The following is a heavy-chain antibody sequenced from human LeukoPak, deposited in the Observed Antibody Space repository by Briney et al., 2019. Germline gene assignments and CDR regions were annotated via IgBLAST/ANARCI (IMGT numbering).Heavy chain of an antibody. V-gene: IGHV3-53*01. CDR2: IYSGGST. Sequence: GGSLRLSCAASGFTVSSNYMSWVRQAPGKGLEWVSVIYSGGSTYYADSVKGRFTIPRDNAKNSLYLQMNSLRAEDTAVYYCAREWTIAAAGTNDYWGQGTLVTVSS. J-gene: IGHJ4*02. CDR3: AREWTIAAAGTNDY. D-gene: IGHD6-13*01. CDR1: GFTVSSNY.